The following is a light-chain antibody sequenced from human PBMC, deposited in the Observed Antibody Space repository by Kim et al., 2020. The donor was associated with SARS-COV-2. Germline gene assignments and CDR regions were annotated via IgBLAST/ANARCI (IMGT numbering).Light chain of an antibody. J-gene: IGLJ2*01. CDR1: SSNIGAGYD. V-gene: IGLV1-40*01. CDR3: QSYDRSLSGSV. CDR2: GNS. Sequence: QRVTFSCTGSSSNIGAGYDVHWYQQLPGTAPKLLIYGNSNRPSGVPDRFSGSKSGTSASLAITGLQAEDEADYYCQSYDRSLSGSVFGGGTQLTVL.